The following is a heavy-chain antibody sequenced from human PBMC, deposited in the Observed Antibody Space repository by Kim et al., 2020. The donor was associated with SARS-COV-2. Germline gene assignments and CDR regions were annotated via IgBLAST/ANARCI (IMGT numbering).Heavy chain of an antibody. J-gene: IGHJ4*02. CDR2: IYYSGST. CDR3: ARQSSRGDVDY. V-gene: IGHV4-39*01. D-gene: IGHD3-10*01. Sequence: SETLSLTCTVSGGSISRSSYYWGWIRQPPGKGLEWIGSIYYSGSTYYNPSLKSRLTISVDTSKNQFSLKLSSVTAADTAVYYCARQSSRGDVDYWGQATLVTVSS. CDR1: GGSISRSSYY.